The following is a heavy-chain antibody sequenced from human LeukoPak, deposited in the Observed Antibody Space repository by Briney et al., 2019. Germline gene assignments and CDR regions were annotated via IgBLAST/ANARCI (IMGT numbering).Heavy chain of an antibody. D-gene: IGHD2-15*01. CDR2: ISSDATNI. Sequence: GESLRLSCAASGFTFNIFGMNWVRQAPGKGLEWVSSISSDATNIYYADSVKGRFTISRDNAKNSLFLEMNRLRAEDTAVYYCARDGSGSGDCWGQGTLVTVSS. CDR3: ARDGSGSGDC. J-gene: IGHJ4*02. CDR1: GFTFNIFG. V-gene: IGHV3-21*01.